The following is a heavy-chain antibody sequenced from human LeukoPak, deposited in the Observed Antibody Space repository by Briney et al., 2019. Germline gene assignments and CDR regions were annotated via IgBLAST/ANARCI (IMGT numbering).Heavy chain of an antibody. CDR2: IYYSGST. D-gene: IGHD5-12*01. CDR1: GDSISSSSYY. Sequence: SETLSLTCTVSGDSISSSSYYWGWIRQPPGKGLEWTGSIYYSGSTYYNPSLKSRVTISVDTSKNQFSLKLSSVTAADTAVYYCARVWGPLLRYGGYVGYFDYWGQGTLVTVSS. J-gene: IGHJ4*02. CDR3: ARVWGPLLRYGGYVGYFDY. V-gene: IGHV4-39*07.